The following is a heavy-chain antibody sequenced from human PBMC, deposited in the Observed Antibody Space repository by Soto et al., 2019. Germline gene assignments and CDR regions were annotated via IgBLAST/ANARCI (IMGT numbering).Heavy chain of an antibody. J-gene: IGHJ4*02. D-gene: IGHD2-21*02. CDR1: GFTFDDYA. Sequence: SLRLSCAASGFTFDDYAMHWVRQAPGKGLEWVSGISWNSGSIGYADSVKGRFTISRDNAKNSLYLQMNSLRVEDTAVYYCARFSRSGDCYWGQGTLVTVSS. V-gene: IGHV3-9*01. CDR3: ARFSRSGDCY. CDR2: ISWNSGSI.